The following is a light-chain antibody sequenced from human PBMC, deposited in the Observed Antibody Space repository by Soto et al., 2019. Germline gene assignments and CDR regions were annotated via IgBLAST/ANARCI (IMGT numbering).Light chain of an antibody. CDR1: SSDVGGYNY. Sequence: QSALTPPASVSGSPVPSITISCTGTSSDVGGYNYVSWYQQHPGKAPKLMIYDVSNRPSGVSNRFSGSKSGNTASLTISGLQAEDEADYYFSSYTSSSTLVFCGGTKLTVL. J-gene: IGLJ2*01. CDR2: DVS. V-gene: IGLV2-14*01. CDR3: SSYTSSSTLV.